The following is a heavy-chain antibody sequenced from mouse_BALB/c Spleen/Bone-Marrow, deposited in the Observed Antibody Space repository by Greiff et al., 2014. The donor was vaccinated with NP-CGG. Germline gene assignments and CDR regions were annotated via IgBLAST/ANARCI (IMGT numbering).Heavy chain of an antibody. Sequence: EVQVVESGAELVKPGASVKLSCTASGFKIKDTYMHWVKQRHEKGLEWIGRIDPENGNTKYDPKFQGEATITADTSSNTAYLQLSSLTPEDSAVYYCARGGTTATWYFDVWGAGTTVTVSS. CDR3: ARGGTTATWYFDV. D-gene: IGHD1-2*01. V-gene: IGHV14-3*02. CDR1: GFKIKDTY. J-gene: IGHJ1*01. CDR2: IDPENGNT.